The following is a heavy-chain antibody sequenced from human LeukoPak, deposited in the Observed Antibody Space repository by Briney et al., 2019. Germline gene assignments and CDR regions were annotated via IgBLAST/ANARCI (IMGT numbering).Heavy chain of an antibody. V-gene: IGHV1-69*13. CDR1: GGTFSSYA. J-gene: IGHJ5*02. D-gene: IGHD2-2*01. Sequence: SVKGSCKASGGTFSSYAISWVRQAPGQGLEWMGGIIPIFGTANYAQKFQGRVTITADESTSTAYMELSSLRSEDTAVYYCARASGGIVVVPAAIWFDPWGQGTLVTVSS. CDR2: IIPIFGTA. CDR3: ARASGGIVVVPAAIWFDP.